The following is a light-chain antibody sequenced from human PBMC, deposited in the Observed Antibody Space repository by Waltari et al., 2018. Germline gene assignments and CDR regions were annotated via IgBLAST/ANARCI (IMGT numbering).Light chain of an antibody. J-gene: IGKJ4*01. CDR3: QQYNNRPPVT. Sequence: EIVMTQSPATLSVSPGERATLSCRASQSVSSNLAWYQQKPGQAPRLLIYGASTRATGIPDRFSGSVSGTEFTLTISSLQSEDFAVYYCQQYNNRPPVTFGGGTQVEIK. V-gene: IGKV3-15*01. CDR1: QSVSSN. CDR2: GAS.